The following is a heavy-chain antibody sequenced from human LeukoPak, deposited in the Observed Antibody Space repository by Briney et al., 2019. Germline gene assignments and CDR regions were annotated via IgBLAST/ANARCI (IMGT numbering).Heavy chain of an antibody. D-gene: IGHD6-13*01. CDR2: INGDGSSV. CDR1: GFTFSSYW. Sequence: GGSLRLSCAASGFTFSSYWMHWARQAPGKGLLWVSRINGDGSSVSYADSVKGRFTVSRDNAKNTLYLQVSSLRAEDTAVYYCAREGAAGTHYPYWFDPWGQGTLVTVSS. V-gene: IGHV3-74*01. J-gene: IGHJ5*02. CDR3: AREGAAGTHYPYWFDP.